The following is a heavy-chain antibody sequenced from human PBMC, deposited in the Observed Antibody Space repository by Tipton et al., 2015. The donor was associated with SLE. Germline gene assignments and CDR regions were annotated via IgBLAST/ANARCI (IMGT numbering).Heavy chain of an antibody. Sequence: TLSLTCSVSGVSISTYYWSWIRQSPGKGLEWIASIYYSGSTYYNPSLKSRVTISVDTSKNQFSLKLSSVTAADTAVYYCARHDYNDYYLDYWGQGTLVTVSS. CDR3: ARHDYNDYYLDY. J-gene: IGHJ4*02. D-gene: IGHD4-11*01. V-gene: IGHV4-59*12. CDR2: IYYSGST. CDR1: GVSISTYY.